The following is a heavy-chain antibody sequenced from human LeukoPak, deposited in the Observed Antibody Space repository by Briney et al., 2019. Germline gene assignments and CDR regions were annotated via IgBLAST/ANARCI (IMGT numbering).Heavy chain of an antibody. CDR1: GYTFTGYY. CDR3: ARGRGDYSFDI. J-gene: IGHJ3*02. CDR2: INCNSGGT. V-gene: IGHV1-2*02. D-gene: IGHD4-17*01. Sequence: GASVKVSCKASGYTFTGYYMHWVRQAPGQGLEWMGWINCNSGGTNYAQKFQGRVTMTRDTSITTVYMELSSLRSDDTAVYYCARGRGDYSFDIWGQGTTVTVSS.